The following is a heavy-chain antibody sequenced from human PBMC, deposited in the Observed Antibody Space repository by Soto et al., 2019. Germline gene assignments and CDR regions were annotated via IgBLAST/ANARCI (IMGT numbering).Heavy chain of an antibody. V-gene: IGHV3-33*01. D-gene: IGHD3-3*01. CDR2: IWYDGSNK. CDR1: GFTFSSYG. J-gene: IGHJ6*02. CDR3: ARDTIFGVVTNYYYYGMDV. Sequence: ESGGGVVQPGRSLRLSCAASGFTFSSYGMHWVRQAPGKGLEWVAVIWYDGSNKYYADSVKGRFTISRDNSKNTLYLQMNSLRAEDTAVYYCARDTIFGVVTNYYYYGMDVWGQGTTVTVSS.